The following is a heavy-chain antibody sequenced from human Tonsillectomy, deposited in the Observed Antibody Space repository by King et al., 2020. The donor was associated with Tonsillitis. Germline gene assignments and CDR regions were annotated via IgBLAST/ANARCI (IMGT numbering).Heavy chain of an antibody. CDR2: IPYDGSYK. CDR3: TSVIDY. V-gene: IGHV3-30*04. Sequence: HEQLVQSGGDVVQPGRSLKLSCAASEFTFSSFAMHWVRQAPGKGLEWVAVIPYDGSYKYYADSVKGRFTISRDNSKNTLYLQMNSLRAEDTAVYYCTSVIDYWGQGTLVTVSS. J-gene: IGHJ4*02. CDR1: EFTFSSFA.